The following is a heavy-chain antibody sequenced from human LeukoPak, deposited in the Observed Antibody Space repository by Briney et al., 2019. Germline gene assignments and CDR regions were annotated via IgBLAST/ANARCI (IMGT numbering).Heavy chain of an antibody. V-gene: IGHV3-7*01. J-gene: IGHJ6*03. CDR1: GFTFSSYW. CDR3: ARDGSSSWYPSPYYMDV. Sequence: PGGSLRLSCAASGFTFSSYWMSWVRQAPGKGLEWVANIKQDGSEKYYGDSVKGRFTISRDNAKNSLYLQMNSLRAEDTAVYYCARDGSSSWYPSPYYMDVWGKGTTVTVSS. CDR2: IKQDGSEK. D-gene: IGHD6-13*01.